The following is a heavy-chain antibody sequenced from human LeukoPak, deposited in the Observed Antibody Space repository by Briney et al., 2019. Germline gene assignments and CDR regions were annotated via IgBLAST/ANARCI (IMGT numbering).Heavy chain of an antibody. Sequence: GGSLRLSCAASGFTFSSYGMHWVRQAPGKGLEWVAVISYDGSNKYYADSVKGRFTISRDNSKNTLYLQMNSLRAEDTAVYYCAKGGSILWFGLDAFDIWGQGTMVTVSS. V-gene: IGHV3-30*18. CDR3: AKGGSILWFGLDAFDI. CDR2: ISYDGSNK. CDR1: GFTFSSYG. D-gene: IGHD3-10*01. J-gene: IGHJ3*02.